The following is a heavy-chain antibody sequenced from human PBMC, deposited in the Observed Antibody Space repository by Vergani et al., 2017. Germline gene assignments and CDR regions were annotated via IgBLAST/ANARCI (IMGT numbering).Heavy chain of an antibody. CDR3: ASASSGWDRVWFYCYYYMDV. V-gene: IGHV3-7*01. Sequence: EVQLVESGGGLVQPGGSLRLSCAASGFTFSSYWMSCVRQAPGKGLEWVANIKQDGSEKSYVDSVKGRFTISRDNAKNSLYLQMNSLRAEDTAVYYCASASSGWDRVWFYCYYYMDVWGKGTTVTVSS. CDR2: IKQDGSEK. CDR1: GFTFSSYW. J-gene: IGHJ6*03. D-gene: IGHD6-19*01.